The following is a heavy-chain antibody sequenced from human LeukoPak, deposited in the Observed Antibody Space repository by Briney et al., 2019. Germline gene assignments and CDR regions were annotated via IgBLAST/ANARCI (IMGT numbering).Heavy chain of an antibody. D-gene: IGHD3-3*01. J-gene: IGHJ5*02. CDR2: IYHSGST. V-gene: IGHV4-59*01. Sequence: PSETLSLTCTVSGGSISSYYWSWIRQPPGKGLEWIGYIYHSGSTTYNPSLKSRVTISLDTSKNQISLNLTSVTAADTAVYYCAREDRSRWSGYYTGTWFDPWGQGTLVTVSS. CDR1: GGSISSYY. CDR3: AREDRSRWSGYYTGTWFDP.